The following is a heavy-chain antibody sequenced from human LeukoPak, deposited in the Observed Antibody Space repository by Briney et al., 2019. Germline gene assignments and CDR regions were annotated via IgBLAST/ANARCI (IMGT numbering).Heavy chain of an antibody. CDR3: ARGSRFGVVERDAFDI. D-gene: IGHD3-3*01. J-gene: IGHJ3*02. CDR2: ISISSNYI. CDR1: GFTFSNHG. Sequence: PGGSLRLSCAASGFTFSNHGMNWVRQAPGKGLEWVSSISISSNYIYYADSVKGRFTISRDNAKNSLYLQVNSLRAEDTAMYYCARGSRFGVVERDAFDIWGQGTMVTVSS. V-gene: IGHV3-21*01.